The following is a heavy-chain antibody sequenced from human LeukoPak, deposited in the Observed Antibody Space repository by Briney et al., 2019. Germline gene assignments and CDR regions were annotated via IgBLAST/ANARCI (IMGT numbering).Heavy chain of an antibody. D-gene: IGHD4-23*01. CDR2: MSSYGSST. V-gene: IGHV3-48*03. CDR3: ARDYGGSSPFDY. Sequence: GGSLRLSCAASGITLSSYEVNWVRQAPGKGLEWVAYMSSYGSSTYYGNSVKGRFTISRDNAKNSLYLHMNSLRAEDTAVYYCARDYGGSSPFDYWGQGTLVTVSS. CDR1: GITLSSYE. J-gene: IGHJ4*02.